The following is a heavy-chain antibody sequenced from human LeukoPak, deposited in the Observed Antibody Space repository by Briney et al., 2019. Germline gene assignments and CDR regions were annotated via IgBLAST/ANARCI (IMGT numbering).Heavy chain of an antibody. D-gene: IGHD1-26*01. CDR3: AKGESSGNYYSGYDY. Sequence: PGGSLRLSCAASGFTFSSYAMSWVRQAPGKGLEWVSAISGSGGSTYYADSVKGRFTISRDNSKNTLYLQMNSLRVEDTAVYYCAKGESSGNYYSGYDYWGQGTLVTVSS. CDR1: GFTFSSYA. CDR2: ISGSGGST. V-gene: IGHV3-23*01. J-gene: IGHJ4*02.